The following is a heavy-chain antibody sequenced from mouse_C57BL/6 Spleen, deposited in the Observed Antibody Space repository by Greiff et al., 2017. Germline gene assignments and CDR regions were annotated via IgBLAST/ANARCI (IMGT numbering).Heavy chain of an antibody. V-gene: IGHV1-80*01. CDR2: IYPGDGDT. CDR3: ARADYYGSRSAIDY. J-gene: IGHJ4*01. Sequence: VQLQQPGAELVKPGASVKISCKASGYAFSSYWMNWVKQRPGQGLEWIGQIYPGDGDTNYNGKFKGKATLTVDKSSSTAYMQLSSLTSEDSAVYFCARADYYGSRSAIDYWGQGTSVTVSS. D-gene: IGHD1-1*01. CDR1: GYAFSSYW.